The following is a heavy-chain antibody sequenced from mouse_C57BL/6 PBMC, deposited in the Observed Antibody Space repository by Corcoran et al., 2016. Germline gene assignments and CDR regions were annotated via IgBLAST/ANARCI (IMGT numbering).Heavy chain of an antibody. CDR1: GYTFTTYG. V-gene: IGHV9-3*01. D-gene: IGHD2-3*01. J-gene: IGHJ1*03. Sequence: QNQLVQSGPELKKPGEAVKISCKASGYTFTTYGMSWVKQAPGKGLKWMGWINTYSGVPTYADDFKGRFAFSLETSASTAYLQINNLKNEDTATYFCATLYDGYYENWYFDVWGTGTTVTVSS. CDR3: ATLYDGYYENWYFDV. CDR2: INTYSGVP.